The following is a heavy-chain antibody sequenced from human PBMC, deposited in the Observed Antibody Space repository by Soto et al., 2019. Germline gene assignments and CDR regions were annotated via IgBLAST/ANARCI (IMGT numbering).Heavy chain of an antibody. CDR3: AGPDAFDI. J-gene: IGHJ3*02. CDR2: INSIFGTA. CDR1: GCIFSNYA. V-gene: IGHV1-69*13. Sequence: GASVKVSCKASGCIFSNYAMNWVRQAPGQGLEWMGWINSIFGTANYAQKFQGRVTMTADESTSTAYMELSSLKSEDTAVYYCAGPDAFDIWGHGTLVTVSS.